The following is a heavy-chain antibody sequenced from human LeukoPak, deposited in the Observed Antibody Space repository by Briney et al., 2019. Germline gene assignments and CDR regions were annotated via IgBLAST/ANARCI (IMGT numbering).Heavy chain of an antibody. CDR3: ASKHFGVVTRSFDY. V-gene: IGHV4-34*01. D-gene: IGHD3-3*01. J-gene: IGHJ4*02. CDR1: GGSISSYY. CDR2: INHSGST. Sequence: SETLSLTCTVSGGSISSYYWSWIRQPPGKGLEWIGEINHSGSTNYNPSLKSRVTISVDTSKNQFSLKLSSVTAADTAVYYCASKHFGVVTRSFDYWGQGTLVTVSS.